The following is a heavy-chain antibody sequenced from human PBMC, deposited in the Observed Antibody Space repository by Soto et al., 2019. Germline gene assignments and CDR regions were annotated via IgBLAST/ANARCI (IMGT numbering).Heavy chain of an antibody. CDR2: IRYDGSNK. V-gene: IGHV3-30*18. CDR1: GFTFSSYG. D-gene: IGHD1-20*01. CDR3: AKDRYDFQHAPYYFDN. J-gene: IGHJ4*02. Sequence: QVQLVESGGGVVQPGRSLRLSCAGSGFTFSSYGMHWVRQAPGKGLEWVAVIRYDGSNKYYADSVKGRFTISRDNSKNTLYLQMSSLRAEDTAVYHCAKDRYDFQHAPYYFDNWGQLTLVTVSS.